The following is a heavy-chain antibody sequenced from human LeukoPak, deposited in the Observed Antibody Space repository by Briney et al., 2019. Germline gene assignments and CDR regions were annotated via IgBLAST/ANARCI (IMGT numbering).Heavy chain of an antibody. J-gene: IGHJ4*02. D-gene: IGHD3-16*01. CDR2: INGDGSSP. Sequence: GGSLRLSCVASGFTFSTYWMHWVRQAPGKGLVWVSRINGDGSSPSYADSVKGRFTISRDTAKNTLCLQMSSLRAEDTAVYYCARGGDYGDYWGQGTLVTVSS. CDR1: GFTFSTYW. CDR3: ARGGDYGDY. V-gene: IGHV3-74*01.